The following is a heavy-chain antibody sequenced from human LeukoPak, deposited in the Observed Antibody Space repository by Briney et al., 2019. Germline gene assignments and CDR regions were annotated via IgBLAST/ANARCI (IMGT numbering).Heavy chain of an antibody. Sequence: GGSLRLSCAASGFTFSSYGMHWVRQAAGKGLEWVAVISYDGRYKYYADSVKGRFTISRDNSKNTLYLQMNSLRDDDTALYYCAKDRRAGDYDWFDPWGQGTLVTVSS. V-gene: IGHV3-30*18. D-gene: IGHD4-17*01. CDR2: ISYDGRYK. CDR1: GFTFSSYG. J-gene: IGHJ5*02. CDR3: AKDRRAGDYDWFDP.